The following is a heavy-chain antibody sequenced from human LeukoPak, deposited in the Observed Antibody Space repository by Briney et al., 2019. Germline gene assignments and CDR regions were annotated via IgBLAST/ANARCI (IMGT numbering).Heavy chain of an antibody. CDR2: IDGDGSST. CDR1: GFTFSSYW. D-gene: IGHD7-27*01. CDR3: AREILTGYTFDI. J-gene: IGHJ3*02. V-gene: IGHV3-74*01. Sequence: PGGSLRLSCAASGFTFSSYWMQWVRQAPGKGLVWVSRIDGDGSSTNYADSVKGRFTISRDNSTNTLYLQMNSLRAEDTALYYCAREILTGYTFDICGQGAMVTVSS.